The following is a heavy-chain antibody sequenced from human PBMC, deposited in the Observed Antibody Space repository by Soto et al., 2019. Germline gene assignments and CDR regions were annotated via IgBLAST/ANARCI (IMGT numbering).Heavy chain of an antibody. Sequence: SETLSLTCAVYGGSFSGYYWSWIRQPPGQGLEWIGEINHSGSTNYNPSLKSRVTISVDTSKNQFSLKLSSVTAADTAVYYCARDRAGTTFGYYYYYGMDVWGQGTTVTVSS. D-gene: IGHD1-7*01. CDR3: ARDRAGTTFGYYYYYGMDV. CDR2: INHSGST. CDR1: GGSFSGYY. J-gene: IGHJ6*02. V-gene: IGHV4-34*01.